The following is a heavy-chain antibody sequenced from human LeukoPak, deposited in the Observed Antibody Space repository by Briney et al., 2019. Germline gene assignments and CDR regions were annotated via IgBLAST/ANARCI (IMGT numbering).Heavy chain of an antibody. V-gene: IGHV3-11*04. Sequence: GGSLRLSCAASSFTFSDYYMNWIRQPPVKGLEWISSISNGGTAIFYADSVKGRFTISRDNTKNSLYLQMNSLRAEDTAVYYCARGRIAGTYSSDYWGQGTLVTVSS. D-gene: IGHD1/OR15-1a*01. CDR3: ARGRIAGTYSSDY. J-gene: IGHJ4*02. CDR1: SFTFSDYY. CDR2: ISNGGTAI.